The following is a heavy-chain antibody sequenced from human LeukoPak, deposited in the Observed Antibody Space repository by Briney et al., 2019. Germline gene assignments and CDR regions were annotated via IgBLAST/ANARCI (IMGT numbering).Heavy chain of an antibody. J-gene: IGHJ4*02. Sequence: ASVKVSCKASGGTFSSYAINWVRQAPGQGLEWMGWISAYNGNTNYAQKLQGRVTMTTDTSTSTAYMELRSLRSDDTAVYYCARGRLSVYYYDSSGYLGTDYWGQGTLVTVSS. CDR3: ARGRLSVYYYDSSGYLGTDY. D-gene: IGHD3-22*01. CDR2: ISAYNGNT. V-gene: IGHV1-18*01. CDR1: GGTFSSYA.